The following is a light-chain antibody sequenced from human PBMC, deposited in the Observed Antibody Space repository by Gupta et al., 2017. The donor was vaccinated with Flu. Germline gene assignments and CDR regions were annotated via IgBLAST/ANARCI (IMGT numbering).Light chain of an antibody. CDR2: EGI. CDR3: QSYDVSRRV. Sequence: TVTISCTRSSGSIASYYVQWYQQRPGSSPTTVSYEGIRRPSGVPDRFSGAVDSSSNYASLTISELKTEYEADDYCQSYDVSRRVFGGGTKL. V-gene: IGLV6-57*01. J-gene: IGLJ3*02. CDR1: SGSIASYY.